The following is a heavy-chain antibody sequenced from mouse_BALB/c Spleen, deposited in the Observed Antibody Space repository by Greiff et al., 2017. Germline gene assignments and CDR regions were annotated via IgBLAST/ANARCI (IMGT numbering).Heavy chain of an antibody. CDR3: ASGDGNYSGWFAY. V-gene: IGHV1S137*01. CDR1: GYTFTDYA. D-gene: IGHD2-1*01. CDR2: ISTYYGDA. J-gene: IGHJ3*01. Sequence: QVQLKESGAELVRPGVSVKISCKGSGYTFTDYAMHWVKQSHAKSLEWIGVISTYYGDASYNQKFKGKATMTVDKSSSTAYMELARLTSEDSAIYYCASGDGNYSGWFAYWGQGTLVTVSA.